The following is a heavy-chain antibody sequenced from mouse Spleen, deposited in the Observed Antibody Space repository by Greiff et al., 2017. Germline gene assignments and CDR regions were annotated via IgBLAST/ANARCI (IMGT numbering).Heavy chain of an antibody. Sequence: QVQLQQSGAELVKPGASVKLSCKASGYTFTSYWMHWVKQRPGQGLEWIGMIHPNSGSTNYNEKFKSKATLTVDKSSSTAYMQLSSLTSEDSAVYYCARGTTVWAMDYWGQGTSVTVSS. V-gene: IGHV1-64*01. CDR1: GYTFTSYW. CDR3: ARGTTVWAMDY. CDR2: IHPNSGST. D-gene: IGHD1-1*01. J-gene: IGHJ4*01.